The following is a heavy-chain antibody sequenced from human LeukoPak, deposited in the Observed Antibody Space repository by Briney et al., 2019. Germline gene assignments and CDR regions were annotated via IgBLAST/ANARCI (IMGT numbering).Heavy chain of an antibody. Sequence: GGSLRLSCAASGFTVSSNYMSWVSQAPGKGLEWVSVIYSGVSTYYADSVKGRFTISRDNSKNTLYLQMNSLRAEDTAVYYCARSPPPGSLWFGELLCGMDVWGQGTTVTVSS. J-gene: IGHJ6*02. CDR1: GFTVSSNY. CDR3: ARSPPPGSLWFGELLCGMDV. CDR2: IYSGVST. V-gene: IGHV3-53*01. D-gene: IGHD3-10*01.